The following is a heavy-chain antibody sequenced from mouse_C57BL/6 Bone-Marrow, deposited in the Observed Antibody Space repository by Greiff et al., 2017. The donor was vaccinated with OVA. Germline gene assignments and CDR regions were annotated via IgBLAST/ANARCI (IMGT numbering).Heavy chain of an antibody. J-gene: IGHJ3*01. V-gene: IGHV1-26*01. CDR2: INPNNGGT. Sequence: RVEPGASVKISCKASGYTFTDYYMNWVKQSHGKSLEWIGDINPNNGGTSYNQKFKGKATLTVDKSSSTAYMELRSLTSEDSAVYYCARFRQLRLRLAYWGQGTLVTVSA. CDR1: GYTFTDYY. D-gene: IGHD3-2*02. CDR3: ARFRQLRLRLAY.